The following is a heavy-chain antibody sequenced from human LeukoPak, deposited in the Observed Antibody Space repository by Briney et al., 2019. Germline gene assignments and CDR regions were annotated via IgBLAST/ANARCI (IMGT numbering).Heavy chain of an antibody. CDR1: GYTFTSYD. J-gene: IGHJ4*02. V-gene: IGHV1-69*13. D-gene: IGHD6-13*01. Sequence: SVKVSCKASGYTFTSYDISWVRQAPGQGLEWMGGIIPIFGTANYAQKFQGRVTITADESTSTAYMELSSLRSEDTAVYYCARGTVIRYSSSVSPFDYWGQGTLVTVSS. CDR3: ARGTVIRYSSSVSPFDY. CDR2: IIPIFGTA.